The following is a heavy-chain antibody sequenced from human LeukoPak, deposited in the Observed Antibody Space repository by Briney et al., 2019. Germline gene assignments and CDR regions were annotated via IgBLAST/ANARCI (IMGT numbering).Heavy chain of an antibody. V-gene: IGHV3-30-3*01. J-gene: IGHJ4*02. D-gene: IGHD7-27*01. CDR3: ATIYRGGANWGLGIDS. Sequence: GRSLRLSCAASGFTFSSYAMHWVRQAPGKGLEWVAVISYDGSNKYYADSVKGRFTISRDNAKNSLYLQMNSLRAEDTAVYYCATIYRGGANWGLGIDSWGQGTLVTVSS. CDR1: GFTFSSYA. CDR2: ISYDGSNK.